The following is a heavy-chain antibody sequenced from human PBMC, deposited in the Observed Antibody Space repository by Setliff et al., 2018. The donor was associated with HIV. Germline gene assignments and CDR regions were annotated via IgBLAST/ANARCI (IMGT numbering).Heavy chain of an antibody. D-gene: IGHD3-10*01. CDR2: ISAYNGNT. CDR1: GYTFTSYG. J-gene: IGHJ6*04. Sequence: ASVKVSCKASGYTFTSYGISWVRQAPGQGLEWMGWISAYNGNTNYAQKLQGRVTLTTDTSTNTAYMELRSLRSDDTAVYYCARVQGINITLARGASAGLDVWGKGTTVTVSS. CDR3: ARVQGINITLARGASAGLDV. V-gene: IGHV1-18*01.